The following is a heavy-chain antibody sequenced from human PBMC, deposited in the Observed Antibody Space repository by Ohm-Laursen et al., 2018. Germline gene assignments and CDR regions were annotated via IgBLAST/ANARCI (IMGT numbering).Heavy chain of an antibody. V-gene: IGHV3-7*01. CDR1: GFTFSSFW. CDR3: ARNDVPFDDVGPLDH. D-gene: IGHD2-2*01. J-gene: IGHJ1*01. CDR2: IKNDGTEK. Sequence: SLRLSCAASGFTFSSFWMSWVRQAPGKGLEWVAIIKNDGTEKVYVDSLRGRFTISRDNAKNSLYLQMISLRAEDTAVYYCARNDVPFDDVGPLDHWGQGTRVTVSS.